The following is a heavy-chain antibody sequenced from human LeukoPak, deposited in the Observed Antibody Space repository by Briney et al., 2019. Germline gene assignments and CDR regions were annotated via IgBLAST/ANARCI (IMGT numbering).Heavy chain of an antibody. CDR3: PTNFHAFDI. CDR2: ISYDGSNK. J-gene: IGHJ3*02. V-gene: IGHV3-30*03. D-gene: IGHD1-7*01. CDR1: GFTFSSYG. Sequence: GRSLRLSCAASGFTFSSYGMHWVRQAPGKGLEWVAVISYDGSNKYYADSVKGRFTISRDNSKNTLYLQMNSLRAEDTAVYYCPTNFHAFDIWGHGTKVTLS.